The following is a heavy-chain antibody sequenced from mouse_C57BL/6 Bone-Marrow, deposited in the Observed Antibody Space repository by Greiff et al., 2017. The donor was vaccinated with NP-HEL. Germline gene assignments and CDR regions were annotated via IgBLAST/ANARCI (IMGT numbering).Heavy chain of an antibody. J-gene: IGHJ2*01. V-gene: IGHV1-50*01. CDR2: IDPSDSYT. D-gene: IGHD4-1*01. Sequence: QVQLQQPGAELVKPGASVKLSCKASGYTFTSYWMQWVKQRPGQGLEWIGEIDPSDSYTNYNQKFKGKATLTVDTSSSTAYMQLSSLTSEDSAVYYCARLGSNWGYWGQGTTLTVSS. CDR1: GYTFTSYW. CDR3: ARLGSNWGY.